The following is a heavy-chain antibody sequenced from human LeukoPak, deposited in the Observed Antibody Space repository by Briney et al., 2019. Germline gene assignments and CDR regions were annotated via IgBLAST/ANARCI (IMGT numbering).Heavy chain of an antibody. Sequence: SETLSLTCAVYGWSFNGYYWSWIRQPPGEGLEWIGEINPGRSTYYDPSLKSRVTISVDTSKNPFSLKLSTVTAADTAVYYCARILGLRLGELSFLIDYWVQGTLVSVSS. V-gene: IGHV4-34*01. CDR1: GWSFNGYY. J-gene: IGHJ4*02. CDR2: INPGRST. D-gene: IGHD3-16*02. CDR3: ARILGLRLGELSFLIDY.